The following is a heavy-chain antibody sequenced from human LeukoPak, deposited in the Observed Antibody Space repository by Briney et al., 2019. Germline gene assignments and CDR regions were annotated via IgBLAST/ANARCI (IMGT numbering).Heavy chain of an antibody. CDR2: IYYSGST. D-gene: IGHD4-23*01. CDR1: GGSISSSSYY. V-gene: IGHV4-39*01. J-gene: IGHJ3*02. Sequence: SETLSLTCTVSGGSISSSSYYWGWIRQPPGKGLEWIGSIYYSGSTYYNPSLKSRVTISVDTSKNQFSLKLSSVTAADTAVYCCARPAVVTDAFDIWGQGTMVTVSS. CDR3: ARPAVVTDAFDI.